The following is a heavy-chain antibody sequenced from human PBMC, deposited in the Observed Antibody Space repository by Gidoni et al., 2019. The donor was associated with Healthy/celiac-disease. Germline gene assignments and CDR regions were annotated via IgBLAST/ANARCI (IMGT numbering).Heavy chain of an antibody. CDR3: ASPDPYDSSGYYYVGMDV. CDR2: ISSSSSTI. Sequence: EVQLVESGGGLVQPGGSLRLSCAASGFTFSSYSMNWVRQAPGKGLEWVSYISSSSSTIYYADSVKGRFTISRDNAKNSLYLQMNSLRAEDTAVYYCASPDPYDSSGYYYVGMDVWGKGTTVTVSS. J-gene: IGHJ6*04. D-gene: IGHD3-22*01. V-gene: IGHV3-48*01. CDR1: GFTFSSYS.